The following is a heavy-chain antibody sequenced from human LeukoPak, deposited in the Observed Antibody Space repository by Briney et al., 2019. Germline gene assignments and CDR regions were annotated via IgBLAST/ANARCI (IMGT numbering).Heavy chain of an antibody. CDR2: IWYDGTNI. CDR1: GLILSSYG. V-gene: IGHV3-33*01. D-gene: IGHD3-9*01. J-gene: IGHJ4*02. Sequence: PGTSLRLSCAASGLILSSYGIHWVRQAPGKGLEWVAVIWYDGTNIYYGDSVKGRFSISRDNSKNTLFLQMNSLRAEDTAVYYCAREGSTYYDILTGYFHFDYWGQGTLVTVSS. CDR3: AREGSTYYDILTGYFHFDY.